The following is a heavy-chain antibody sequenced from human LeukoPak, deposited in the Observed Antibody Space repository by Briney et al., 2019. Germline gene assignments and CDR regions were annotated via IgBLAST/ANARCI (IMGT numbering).Heavy chain of an antibody. V-gene: IGHV3-30*01. D-gene: IGHD5-24*01. CDR1: GFTFSSYA. CDR2: ISYDGSNK. CDR3: ARARERRGLIDY. J-gene: IGHJ4*02. Sequence: ERSLRLSCAASGFTFSSYAMHWVRQAPGKGLEWVAVISYDGSNKYYADSVKGRFTISRDNSKNTLYLQMNSLRAEDTAVYHCARARERRGLIDYWGQGTLVTVSS.